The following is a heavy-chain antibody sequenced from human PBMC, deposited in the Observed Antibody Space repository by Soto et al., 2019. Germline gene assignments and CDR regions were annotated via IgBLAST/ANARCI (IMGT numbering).Heavy chain of an antibody. J-gene: IGHJ4*02. D-gene: IGHD4-17*01. CDR3: ARAPSPTVITVYYFDY. CDR2: IYYSGST. Sequence: QVQLQESGPGLVKPSQTLSLTCTVSGGSISSGGYYWSWIRQLPGKGLEWIGYIYYSGSTYYNPSLKSRVTISVDTSNNQFSLKLSSVTAADTAVYYCARAPSPTVITVYYFDYWGQGTLVTVSS. V-gene: IGHV4-31*03. CDR1: GGSISSGGYY.